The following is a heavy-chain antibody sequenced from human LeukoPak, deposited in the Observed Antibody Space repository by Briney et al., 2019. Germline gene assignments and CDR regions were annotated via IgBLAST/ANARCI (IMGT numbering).Heavy chain of an antibody. V-gene: IGHV3-30*18. Sequence: PGGSLRLSCAASGFTFSSYGMHWVRQAPGKGLEWVAVISYDGSNKYYADSVKGRFTISRDNSKNTLYLQMNSLRAEDTAVYYCAKATYYGDYVPFDYWGQGTLVTVSS. CDR1: GFTFSSYG. D-gene: IGHD4-17*01. CDR2: ISYDGSNK. CDR3: AKATYYGDYVPFDY. J-gene: IGHJ4*02.